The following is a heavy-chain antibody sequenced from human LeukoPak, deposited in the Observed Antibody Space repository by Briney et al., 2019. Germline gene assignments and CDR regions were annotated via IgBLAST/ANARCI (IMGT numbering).Heavy chain of an antibody. Sequence: KSSETLSLTCAVSGGSTSSSSYNWGWIRQPPGKGLEWIANIYYSGDTYYNPSLKSRVTISVDTSKNQFSLRLSSVTAADTAVYYCARHANSYDSTTYYYPFDYWGRGTLVTVSS. J-gene: IGHJ4*02. D-gene: IGHD3-22*01. CDR2: IYYSGDT. CDR1: GGSTSSSSYN. V-gene: IGHV4-39*01. CDR3: ARHANSYDSTTYYYPFDY.